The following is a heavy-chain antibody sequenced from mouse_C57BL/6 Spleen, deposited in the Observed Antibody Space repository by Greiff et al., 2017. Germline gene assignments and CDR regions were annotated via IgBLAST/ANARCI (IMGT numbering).Heavy chain of an antibody. CDR2: ISYDGSN. CDR1: GYSITSGYY. Sequence: EVKLMESGPGLVKPSQSLSLTCSVTGYSITSGYYWNWIRQFPGNKLEWMGYISYDGSNNYNPSLKNRISITRDTSKNQFFLKLNSVTTEDTATYYCARDPGMDAMDYWGQGTSVTVSS. D-gene: IGHD4-1*01. CDR3: ARDPGMDAMDY. V-gene: IGHV3-6*01. J-gene: IGHJ4*01.